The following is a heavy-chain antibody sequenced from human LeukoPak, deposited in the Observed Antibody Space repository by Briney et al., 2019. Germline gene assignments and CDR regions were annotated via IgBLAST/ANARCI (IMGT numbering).Heavy chain of an antibody. CDR3: AGSGRGSMDL. CDR2: IYPGDSDT. D-gene: IGHD3-10*01. V-gene: IGHV5-51*01. Sequence: GESLKISCQGSGYNFANYWIGWVRQVPGKGLESMGIIYPGDSDTKYSPSFQGQVTISADKFISTAYLQWSSLEASDTAMYYCAGSGRGSMDLWGQGTTVTVSS. CDR1: GYNFANYW. J-gene: IGHJ6*02.